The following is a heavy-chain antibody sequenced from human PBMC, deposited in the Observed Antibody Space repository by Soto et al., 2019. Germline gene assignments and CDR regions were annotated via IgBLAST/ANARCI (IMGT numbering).Heavy chain of an antibody. V-gene: IGHV3-53*01. D-gene: IGHD4-4*01. Sequence: DVQLVESGGGLIQPGGSLRLSCAAFGLTVSGQKYMAWVRHAPGKGLEWVSGLYDVDGTYYADSVKGRFTTSGDSSKAIVYLQMDSLRPYDTAVYYCASGHLQEHDYDVWGQGTTVTVSS. J-gene: IGHJ3*01. CDR3: ASGHLQEHDYDV. CDR1: GLTVSGQKY. CDR2: LYDVDGT.